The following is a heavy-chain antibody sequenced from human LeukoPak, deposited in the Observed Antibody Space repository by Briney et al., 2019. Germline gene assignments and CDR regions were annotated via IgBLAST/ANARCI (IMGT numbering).Heavy chain of an antibody. CDR1: GGSISSYY. D-gene: IGHD6-19*01. CDR3: ARRIAVAGHFDY. Sequence: PSETLSLTCTVSGGSISSYYWSWIRQPPGKGLEWIEYIYYSGSTNYNPSLKSRVTISVDTSKNQFSLKLSSVTAADTAVYYCARRIAVAGHFDYWGQGTLVTVSS. V-gene: IGHV4-59*08. J-gene: IGHJ4*02. CDR2: IYYSGST.